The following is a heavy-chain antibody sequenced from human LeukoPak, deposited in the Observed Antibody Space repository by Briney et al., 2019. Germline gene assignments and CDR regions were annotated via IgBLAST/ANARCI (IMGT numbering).Heavy chain of an antibody. Sequence: GRSLRLSCAASGFTFSNYGMHGVRQAPGKGLEWVAVIWYDGSNKYYADSVKGRFAISRDNSKNTLYLQMNSLRAEDTAVYYCARDYYDSSGYPSFDPWGQGTLVTVSS. V-gene: IGHV3-33*01. CDR2: IWYDGSNK. J-gene: IGHJ5*02. CDR1: GFTFSNYG. D-gene: IGHD3-22*01. CDR3: ARDYYDSSGYPSFDP.